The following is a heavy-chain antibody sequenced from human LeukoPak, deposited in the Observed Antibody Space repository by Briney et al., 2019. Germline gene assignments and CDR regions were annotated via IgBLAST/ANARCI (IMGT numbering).Heavy chain of an antibody. D-gene: IGHD4-11*01. CDR2: INSDGSST. CDR3: ARGPVGMTTYAFDI. J-gene: IGHJ3*02. V-gene: IGHV3-74*01. Sequence: GGSLRLSCAASGFTFRNYVIHWVRQAPGKGLVWVSRINSDGSSTSYADSVKGRVTISRDNAKNTLYLQMNSLRAEDTAVYYCARGPVGMTTYAFDIWGQGTMVTVSS. CDR1: GFTFRNYV.